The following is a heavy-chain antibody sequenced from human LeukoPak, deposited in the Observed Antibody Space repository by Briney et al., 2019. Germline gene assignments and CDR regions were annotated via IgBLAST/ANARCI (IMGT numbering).Heavy chain of an antibody. Sequence: PGGSLRLSCAASGFTFSSYSMNWVRQAPGKGLEWVSSISSSSSYIYYADSVKGRFTISRDNAKNSLYLQMNSLRAEDTAVYYCARRGYYDKKWPSWAFDIWGQGTMVTVSS. CDR1: GFTFSSYS. J-gene: IGHJ3*02. CDR2: ISSSSSYI. CDR3: ARRGYYDKKWPSWAFDI. D-gene: IGHD3-22*01. V-gene: IGHV3-21*01.